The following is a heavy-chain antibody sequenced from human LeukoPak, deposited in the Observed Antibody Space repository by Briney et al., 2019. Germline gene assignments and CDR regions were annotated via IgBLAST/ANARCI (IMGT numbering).Heavy chain of an antibody. CDR2: ISSSSSYI. CDR3: ARDSSGWYWDWFDP. Sequence: GGSLRLSCAASGFTFSSYSMNWVRQAPGKGLEWVSSISSSSSYIYYADSVKGRFTISRDNAKNSLYLQMNSLRAEGTAVYYCARDSSGWYWDWFDPWGQGTLVTVSS. CDR1: GFTFSSYS. D-gene: IGHD6-19*01. J-gene: IGHJ5*02. V-gene: IGHV3-21*01.